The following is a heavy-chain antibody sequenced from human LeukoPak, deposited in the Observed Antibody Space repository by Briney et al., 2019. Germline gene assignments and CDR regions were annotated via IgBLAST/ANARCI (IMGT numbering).Heavy chain of an antibody. CDR1: GYTLSNHA. CDR3: ARDGLLPSLDY. D-gene: IGHD2-21*02. J-gene: IGHJ4*02. CDR2: ISAYNGNT. V-gene: IGHV1-18*04. Sequence: ASVTVSCKGSGYTLSNHAFSWVRQAPGQGLEWMGWISAYNGNTNYAQKLQGRVTMTTDTSTSTAYMELRSLRSDDTAVYYCARDGLLPSLDYWGQGTLVTVSS.